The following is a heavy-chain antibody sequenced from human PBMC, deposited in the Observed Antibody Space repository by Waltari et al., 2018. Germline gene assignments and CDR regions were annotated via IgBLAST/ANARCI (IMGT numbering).Heavy chain of an antibody. D-gene: IGHD6-13*01. CDR3: ARGPVYSSSWTYYYYYGMDV. Sequence: QLQLQQWGAGLLKPSETLSLTCAVYGGPFSGYYWSWIPQPPGTGLEWIGEINHSGSTNYNPSLKSRVTISVDTSKNQFSLKLSSVTAADTAVYYCARGPVYSSSWTYYYYYGMDVWGQGTTVTVSS. V-gene: IGHV4-34*01. J-gene: IGHJ6*02. CDR2: INHSGST. CDR1: GGPFSGYY.